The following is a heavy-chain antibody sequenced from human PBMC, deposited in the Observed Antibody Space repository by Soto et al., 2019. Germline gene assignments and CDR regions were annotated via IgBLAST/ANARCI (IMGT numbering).Heavy chain of an antibody. CDR2: IYYSGST. Sequence: SETLSLTCTVSGGSVSSGSYYWSWIRQPPGKGLEWIGYIYYSGSTNYNPSLKSRVTISVDTSKNQFSLKLSSVTAADTAVYYCARSRTGANDYWGQGTLVTV. CDR3: ARSRTGANDY. CDR1: GGSVSSGSYY. V-gene: IGHV4-61*01. J-gene: IGHJ4*02. D-gene: IGHD7-27*01.